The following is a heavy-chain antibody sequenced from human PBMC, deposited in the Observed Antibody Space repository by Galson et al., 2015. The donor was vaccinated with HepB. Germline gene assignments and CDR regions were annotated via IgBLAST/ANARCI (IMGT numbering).Heavy chain of an antibody. Sequence: QSGAEVKKPGESLKISCKGSGYSFTSYWIGWVRQMPGKGLEWMGIIYPDDSDIRYSPSFQTQVTISADKSINTAYLQWSSLKASDSAMYYCARLIGYCSSSNCASFWFDPWGQGTLVTVSS. CDR1: GYSFTSYW. V-gene: IGHV5-51*01. CDR3: ARLIGYCSSSNCASFWFDP. D-gene: IGHD2-2*03. J-gene: IGHJ5*02. CDR2: IYPDDSDI.